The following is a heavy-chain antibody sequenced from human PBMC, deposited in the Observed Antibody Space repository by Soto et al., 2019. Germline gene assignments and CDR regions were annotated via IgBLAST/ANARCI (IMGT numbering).Heavy chain of an antibody. J-gene: IGHJ6*02. CDR3: ARYKSNYYYGMDV. V-gene: IGHV4-59*01. D-gene: IGHD1-20*01. CDR1: GGSISSYY. CDR2: IYYSGIT. Sequence: QVQLQESGPGLVKPSETLSLTCTVSGGSISSYYWSWIRQPPGTGLEWIGYIYYSGITNYNPSLKRRVTISVETSKNQFSLKLSSVTAADTAVYYCARYKSNYYYGMDVWGQGTTVTVSS.